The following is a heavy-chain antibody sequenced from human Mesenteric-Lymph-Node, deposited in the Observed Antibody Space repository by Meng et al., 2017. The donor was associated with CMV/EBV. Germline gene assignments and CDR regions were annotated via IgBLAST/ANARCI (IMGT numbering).Heavy chain of an antibody. CDR2: IYPGDSDT. V-gene: IGHV5-51*01. D-gene: IGHD2-2*01. Sequence: GASLKISWKGSGYSLTSYWIGWVRPMPGKRLEWMGIIYPGDSDTRYSPSFQGQVTISADKSISTAYLPWSSLKASDTAMYYCAREGDIVVVPAAGGGWFDPWGQGTLVTVSS. CDR1: GYSLTSYW. J-gene: IGHJ5*02. CDR3: AREGDIVVVPAAGGGWFDP.